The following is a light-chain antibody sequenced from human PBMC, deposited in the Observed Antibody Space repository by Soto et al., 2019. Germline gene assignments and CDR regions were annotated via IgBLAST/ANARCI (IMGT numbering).Light chain of an antibody. CDR3: CSYAGGSALYV. CDR1: SSDVGTYNL. V-gene: IGLV2-23*02. J-gene: IGLJ1*01. CDR2: EVN. Sequence: QSVLTQPASVSGSPGQSITISCTVTSSDVGTYNLVSWYQQYPGKAPKLILYEVNKRPSGVSNRFSGSKSGNSASLTISGLQAEDETVYYCCSYAGGSALYVFGTGTKVTVL.